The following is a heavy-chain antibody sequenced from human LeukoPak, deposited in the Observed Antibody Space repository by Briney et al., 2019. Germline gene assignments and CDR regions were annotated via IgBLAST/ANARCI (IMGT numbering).Heavy chain of an antibody. CDR1: GGSISSYY. Sequence: SETLSLTCTVSGGSISSYYWSWIRQPPGKGLEWIGYIYYSGSTNYNPSLKSRVTISVDTSKNQFSLKPSSVTAADTAVYYCARVDPDSSSTLEVFDYWGQGTLVTVSS. CDR3: ARVDPDSSSTLEVFDY. D-gene: IGHD6-6*01. J-gene: IGHJ4*02. V-gene: IGHV4-59*01. CDR2: IYYSGST.